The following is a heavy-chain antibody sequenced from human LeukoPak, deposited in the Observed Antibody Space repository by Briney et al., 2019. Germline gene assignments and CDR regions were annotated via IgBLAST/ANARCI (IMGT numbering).Heavy chain of an antibody. CDR2: MSYSGTT. CDR3: ARRERRTRDGQNTYYFDF. D-gene: IGHD5-24*01. CDR1: DGSLTSGGYY. Sequence: PSETLSLTCSVSDGSLTSGGYYWTWVRQPPGKGLGWLGSMSYSGTTSYNPSVKSRVSISIDKANKQFSLTLTPVTAADAAVYYCARRERRTRDGQNTYYFDFWGQGTLVTVSS. J-gene: IGHJ4*02. V-gene: IGHV4-39*01.